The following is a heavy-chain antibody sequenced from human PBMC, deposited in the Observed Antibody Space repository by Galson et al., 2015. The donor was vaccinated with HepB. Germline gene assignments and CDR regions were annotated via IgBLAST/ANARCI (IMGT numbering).Heavy chain of an antibody. V-gene: IGHV3-48*01. CDR2: ISSSSSTI. Sequence: SLRLSCAASGFTFSSYSMNWVRQAPGKGLEWVSYISSSSSTIYYADSVKGRFTISRDNAKNSLYLQMNSLRAEDTAVYYCARETCSGGSCYYFDYWGQGTLVTVSS. D-gene: IGHD2-15*01. CDR1: GFTFSSYS. J-gene: IGHJ4*02. CDR3: ARETCSGGSCYYFDY.